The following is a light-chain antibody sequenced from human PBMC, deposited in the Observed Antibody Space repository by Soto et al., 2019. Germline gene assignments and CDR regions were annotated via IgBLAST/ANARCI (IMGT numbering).Light chain of an antibody. CDR2: DAS. V-gene: IGKV3-11*01. CDR1: QSIRSY. J-gene: IGKJ5*01. CDR3: QQRSNWPPIT. Sequence: EIVLTQSPATLSLSPGERATRSCRASQSIRSYLAWYQQKPGQAPRLLIYDASNRATGIPARFSGSGSGTDFTLTISSLEPEDCAVYYCQQRSNWPPITFGQGTRLEIK.